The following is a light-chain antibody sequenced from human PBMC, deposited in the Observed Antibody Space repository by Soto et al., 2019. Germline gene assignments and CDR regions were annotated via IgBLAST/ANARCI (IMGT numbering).Light chain of an antibody. CDR1: SSDVCGYNY. CDR3: TSYTSSSTYV. CDR2: EVS. V-gene: IGLV2-14*01. J-gene: IGLJ1*01. Sequence: QSALTQPASVYGSPGQSITISCTGTSSDVCGYNYVSWYQQYPGKAPKLMIYEVSNRPSGVSIRFSGSKSGNTASLTISGLQAEDEADYYCTSYTSSSTYVFGTGTKLTVL.